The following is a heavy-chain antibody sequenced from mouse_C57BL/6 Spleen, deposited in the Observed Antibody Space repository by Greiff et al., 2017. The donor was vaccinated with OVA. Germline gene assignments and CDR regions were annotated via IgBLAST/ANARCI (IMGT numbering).Heavy chain of an antibody. CDR3: ASGGSSHFDY. D-gene: IGHD1-1*01. Sequence: QVQLQQPGAELVMPGASVKLSCKASGYTFTSYWMHWVKQRPGQGLEWIGEIDPSDSYTNYNQKFKGKSTLTVDKSSSTAYMQLSSLTSEDSAVYYCASGGSSHFDYWGKGTTLTVSS. CDR1: GYTFTSYW. J-gene: IGHJ2*01. CDR2: IDPSDSYT. V-gene: IGHV1-69*01.